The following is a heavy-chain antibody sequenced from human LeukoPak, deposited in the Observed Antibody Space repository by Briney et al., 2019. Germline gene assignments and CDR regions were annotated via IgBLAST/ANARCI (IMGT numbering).Heavy chain of an antibody. CDR1: GFIFRNYY. Sequence: PGGSLRLSCAASGFIFRNYYMHWVRQVPGKGLMWVSRINNDGSITRYADSVNGRFTISRDNAKNTLYLQMSSLRAEDTAVYYCARVAVTGTFRFDSWGQGTLVSVSS. J-gene: IGHJ4*02. D-gene: IGHD6-19*01. CDR3: ARVAVTGTFRFDS. V-gene: IGHV3-74*01. CDR2: INNDGSIT.